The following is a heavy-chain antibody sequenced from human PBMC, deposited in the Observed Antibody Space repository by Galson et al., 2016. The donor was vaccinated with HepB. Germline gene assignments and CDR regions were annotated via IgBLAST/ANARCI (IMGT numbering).Heavy chain of an antibody. V-gene: IGHV6-1*01. D-gene: IGHD4-17*01. CDR3: ARATDYGDYANGMDV. Sequence: CAISGDSVSRNGVTWHWIRQSPSRGLEWLGRTYYMSNWDYDYAVSVNSRITIIPDPSRNQFSLYLRSVTPEDTAVYYCARATDYGDYANGMDVWDGGTMVTVTS. CDR2: TYYMSNWDY. CDR1: GDSVSRNGVT. J-gene: IGHJ6*04.